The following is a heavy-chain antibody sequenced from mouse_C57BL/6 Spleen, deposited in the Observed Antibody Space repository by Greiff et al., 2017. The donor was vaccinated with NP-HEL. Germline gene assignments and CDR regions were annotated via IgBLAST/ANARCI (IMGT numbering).Heavy chain of an antibody. CDR1: GYAFSSYW. CDR3: ARKEWGDGYYGFDY. CDR2: IYPGDGDT. J-gene: IGHJ2*01. Sequence: QVQLKQSGAELVKPGASVKISCKASGYAFSSYWMNWVKQRPGKGLEWIGQIYPGDGDTNYNGKFKGKATLTADKSSSTAYMQLSSLTSEDSAVYFCARKEWGDGYYGFDYWGQGTTLTVSS. V-gene: IGHV1-80*01. D-gene: IGHD2-3*01.